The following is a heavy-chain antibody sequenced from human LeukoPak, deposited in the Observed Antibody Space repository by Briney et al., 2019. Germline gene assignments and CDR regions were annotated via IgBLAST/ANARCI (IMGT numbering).Heavy chain of an antibody. CDR2: SSSGGNTK. D-gene: IGHD5-12*01. V-gene: IGHV3-30*04. CDR1: GFTFTTYA. Sequence: GGSLRLSCATSGFTFTTYALHWVRQAPGKGLEWVAVSSSGGNTKYADSAKGRFTISSDTVKNTLYLQMNSLRLEDTAVYYCARDRGSRGSSGYDLTYYFDYWGQGTLVTVSS. CDR3: ARDRGSRGSSGYDLTYYFDY. J-gene: IGHJ4*02.